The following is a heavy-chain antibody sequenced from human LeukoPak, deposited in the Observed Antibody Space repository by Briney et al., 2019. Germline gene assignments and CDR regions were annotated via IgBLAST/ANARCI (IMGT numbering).Heavy chain of an antibody. J-gene: IGHJ4*02. CDR1: GGSISSGGYY. D-gene: IGHD5-18*01. CDR2: IYHSGST. Sequence: SETLSLTCTVSGGSISSGGYYWSWIRQPPGKGLEWIGYIYHSGSTYYNPSLKSRVTISVDRSKNQFSLKLSSVTAADTAVYYCARETAMVTSTPDYWGQGTLVTVSS. V-gene: IGHV4-30-2*01. CDR3: ARETAMVTSTPDY.